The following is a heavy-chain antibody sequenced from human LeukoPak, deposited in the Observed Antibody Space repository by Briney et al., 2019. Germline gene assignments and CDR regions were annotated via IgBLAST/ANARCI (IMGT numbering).Heavy chain of an antibody. J-gene: IGHJ4*02. CDR3: AKAGLVRGGALDS. Sequence: GGSLRPSCAASGFTFSTYAMTWVRQAPGKGLERVSTITGSGDGTSAADSVTGRFSISRDNSKSTLYLQMNSLRVEDTAVYYCAKAGLVRGGALDSWGQGTLVTVSS. CDR1: GFTFSTYA. CDR2: ITGSGDGT. V-gene: IGHV3-23*01. D-gene: IGHD4/OR15-4a*01.